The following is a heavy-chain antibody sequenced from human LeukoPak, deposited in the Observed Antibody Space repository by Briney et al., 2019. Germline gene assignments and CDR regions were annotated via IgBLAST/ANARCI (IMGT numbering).Heavy chain of an antibody. Sequence: SETLSLTCTVSGGSISSYYWSWIRQPPGKGLEWIGYIYYSGSTNYNPSLKSRVTISVDTSKNQFSLKLSSVTAADTAVYYCARDLGPPLSWFDPWGQGTLVTVSS. CDR3: ARDLGPPLSWFDP. V-gene: IGHV4-59*01. CDR1: GGSISSYY. J-gene: IGHJ5*02. CDR2: IYYSGST. D-gene: IGHD1-14*01.